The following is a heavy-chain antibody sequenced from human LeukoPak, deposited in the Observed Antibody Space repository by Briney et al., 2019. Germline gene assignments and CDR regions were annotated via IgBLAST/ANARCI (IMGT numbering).Heavy chain of an antibody. CDR3: ARVRSGAAAGRWEIYYYYYYMDV. D-gene: IGHD6-13*01. Sequence: SETLSLTCAVYGGSFSGYYWSWIRQPPGKGLEWIGEINHSGSTNYNPSLKSRVTISVDTSKNQFSLKLSSVTAVGTAVYDCARVRSGAAAGRWEIYYYYYYMDVWGKGTTVTVSS. CDR1: GGSFSGYY. CDR2: INHSGST. V-gene: IGHV4-34*01. J-gene: IGHJ6*03.